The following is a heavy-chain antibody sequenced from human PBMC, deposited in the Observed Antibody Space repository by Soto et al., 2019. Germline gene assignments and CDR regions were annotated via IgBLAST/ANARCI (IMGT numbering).Heavy chain of an antibody. CDR2: ISYDGSNK. CDR1: GFTFSSYR. D-gene: IGHD3-10*01. V-gene: IGHV3-30*18. CDR3: AKVITMVRGVMTATDY. Sequence: PGGSLRLSCAASGFTFSSYRMHWVRQAPGKGLEWVAVISYDGSNKYYADSVKGRFTISRDNSKNTLYLQMNSLRAEDTAVYYCAKVITMVRGVMTATDYWGQGT. J-gene: IGHJ4*02.